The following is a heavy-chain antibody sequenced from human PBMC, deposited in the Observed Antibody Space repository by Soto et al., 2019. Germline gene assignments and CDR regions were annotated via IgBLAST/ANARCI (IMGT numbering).Heavy chain of an antibody. D-gene: IGHD3-10*01. CDR2: INAGNGNT. Sequence: VASVKVSCKASGYTFTSYAMHWVRQAPGQRLEWMGWINAGNGNTKYSQKFQGRVTITRDTSASTAYMELSSLRSEDTAVYYCARAGLWGSNYYGSGSYGWFDPWGQGTLVTVSS. CDR3: ARAGLWGSNYYGSGSYGWFDP. J-gene: IGHJ5*02. V-gene: IGHV1-3*01. CDR1: GYTFTSYA.